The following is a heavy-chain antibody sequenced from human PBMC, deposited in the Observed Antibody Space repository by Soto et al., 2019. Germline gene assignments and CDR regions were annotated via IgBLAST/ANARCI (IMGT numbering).Heavy chain of an antibody. Sequence: QVQLVQSGAEVKKPGASVKVSCKASGYTFTSYDINWVRQATGQGLEWMGWMNPNSGNTGYAQKFQGRVTMTRNTSISTAYMELGSLRSEDTAVYYCARARGVTFGGVIVRGGDAFDIWGQGTMVIVSS. CDR1: GYTFTSYD. V-gene: IGHV1-8*01. J-gene: IGHJ3*02. D-gene: IGHD3-16*02. CDR3: ARARGVTFGGVIVRGGDAFDI. CDR2: MNPNSGNT.